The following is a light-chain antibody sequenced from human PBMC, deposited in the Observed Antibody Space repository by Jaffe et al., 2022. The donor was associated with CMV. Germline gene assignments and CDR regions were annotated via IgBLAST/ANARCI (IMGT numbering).Light chain of an antibody. CDR2: QDT. CDR3: QAWDSSAVV. J-gene: IGLJ2*01. CDR1: NLGDKY. V-gene: IGLV3-1*01. Sequence: SYELTQPPSVSVSPGQTATIICSGDNLGDKYASWYQQRPGQSPVLVIYQDTKRPSGIPERFSGSNSENTATLTISGTQAMDEADYYCQAWDSSAVVFGGGTKLTVL.